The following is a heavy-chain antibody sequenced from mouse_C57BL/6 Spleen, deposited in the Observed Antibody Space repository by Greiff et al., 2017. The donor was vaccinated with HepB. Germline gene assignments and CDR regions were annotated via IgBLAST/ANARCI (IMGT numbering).Heavy chain of an antibody. J-gene: IGHJ2*01. D-gene: IGHD2-2*01. Sequence: VQLQQSGAELVKPGASVKISCKASGYAFSSYWMNWVKQRPGKGLEWIGQIYPGDGDTNYNGKFKGKATLTADKSSSTAYMQLSSLTSEYSAVYFCARRRGGYQYYFDYWGQGTTLTVSS. V-gene: IGHV1-80*01. CDR2: IYPGDGDT. CDR3: ARRRGGYQYYFDY. CDR1: GYAFSSYW.